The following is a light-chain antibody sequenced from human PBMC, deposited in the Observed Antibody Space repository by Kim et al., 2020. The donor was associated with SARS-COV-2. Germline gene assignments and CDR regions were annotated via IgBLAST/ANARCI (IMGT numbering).Light chain of an antibody. CDR3: QHTYTTFWT. CDR2: GAS. Sequence: DIRMTQSPSSLSASVGDRVTITCRASQTISNYLNWYQQKPGNAPKLLIYGASNLHTGVPSRFTGSGSGTDFTLTISSLQPEDFATFYCQHTYTTFWTFGQGTKVDIK. V-gene: IGKV1-39*01. CDR1: QTISNY. J-gene: IGKJ1*01.